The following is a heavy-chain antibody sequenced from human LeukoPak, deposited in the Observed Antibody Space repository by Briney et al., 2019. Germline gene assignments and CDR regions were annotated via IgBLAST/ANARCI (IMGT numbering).Heavy chain of an antibody. CDR1: GFTFSDYY. J-gene: IGHJ4*02. D-gene: IGHD6-13*01. CDR3: ARKDGYTSSWPFDY. Sequence: PGGSLRLSCAASGFTFSDYYMNWIRQAPGKGLEWVSSISSSGSTTNYADSAKGRFTISRDNAKNSLYLQMNSLRAEDTAVYYCARKDGYTSSWPFDYWGQGALVTVSS. CDR2: ISSSGSTT. V-gene: IGHV3-11*01.